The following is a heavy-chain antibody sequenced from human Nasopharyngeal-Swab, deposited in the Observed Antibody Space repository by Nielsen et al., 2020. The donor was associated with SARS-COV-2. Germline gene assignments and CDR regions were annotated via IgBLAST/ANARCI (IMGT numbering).Heavy chain of an antibody. CDR2: ISYDGSTK. D-gene: IGHD5-12*01. CDR1: EFTFSYYV. V-gene: IGHV3-30-3*01. CDR3: ARGGSSGESSFDY. J-gene: IGHJ4*02. Sequence: SLNISCEASEFTFSYYVMHWVRQAPGKGLEWVAVISYDGSTKKSADSVEGRFTISRDNSKNTLYLQMNSLRTDDTAVYYCARGGSSGESSFDYWGQGTLVTVSA.